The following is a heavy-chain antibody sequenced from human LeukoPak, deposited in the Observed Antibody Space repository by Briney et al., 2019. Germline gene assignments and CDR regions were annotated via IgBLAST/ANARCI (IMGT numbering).Heavy chain of an antibody. Sequence: GGSLRLSCAASGFTFDDYAMHWVRQAPGKGLEWVSGISWNSGSIGYADSVKGRFTISRDNAKNSLYLQMNSLRAEDTALYYCAKMGGSSGYYWQGYFDYWGQGTLVTVSS. CDR2: ISWNSGSI. CDR1: GFTFDDYA. CDR3: AKMGGSSGYYWQGYFDY. V-gene: IGHV3-9*01. J-gene: IGHJ4*02. D-gene: IGHD3-22*01.